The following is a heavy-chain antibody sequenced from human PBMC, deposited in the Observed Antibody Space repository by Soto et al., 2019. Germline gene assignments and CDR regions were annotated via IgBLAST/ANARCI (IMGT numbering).Heavy chain of an antibody. CDR2: IYRTEHT. D-gene: IGHD2-2*01. Sequence: SLPLTCAVSGGSVTGVGSSWSWIRQTPGKGLEWPAYIYRTEHTIHDPPLNSRATISLDEPNNQFSLHLTSVTAADTAVYYCARSIVTPSAMFDHWGQG. J-gene: IGHJ5*02. CDR1: GGSVTGVGSS. CDR3: ARSIVTPSAMFDH. V-gene: IGHV4-30-2*01.